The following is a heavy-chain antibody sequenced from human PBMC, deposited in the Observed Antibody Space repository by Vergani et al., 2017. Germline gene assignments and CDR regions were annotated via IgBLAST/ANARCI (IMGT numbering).Heavy chain of an antibody. V-gene: IGHV3-66*02. CDR2: IYSGGTT. Sequence: EVQLVESGGGLVQPGGSLRVSCAASGFTVRSNYMTWVRQAPGKGLEWVSVIYSGGTTYYADSVKGRFTISRDNSKNTLYLQMNSLRAEDTAVYYCARGRSMDRGTIINYYDYAMDVWGQGTTVTVSS. CDR1: GFTVRSNY. D-gene: IGHD3-10*01. J-gene: IGHJ6*02. CDR3: ARGRSMDRGTIINYYDYAMDV.